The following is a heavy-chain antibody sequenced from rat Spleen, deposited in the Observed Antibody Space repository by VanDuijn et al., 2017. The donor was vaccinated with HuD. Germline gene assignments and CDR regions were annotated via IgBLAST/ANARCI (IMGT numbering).Heavy chain of an antibody. CDR1: GITFSDYN. V-gene: IGHV5-7*01. CDR2: ISYDGSST. Sequence: EVQLVESGGGLVQPGRSLKLSCAASGITFSDYNMVWVRQAPKKGLEWVATISYDGSSTYYRDSVKGRFTISRDNAKSTLYLQMNSLRSEDTATYYCTRGGEGFAYWGQGTLVTVSS. J-gene: IGHJ3*01. CDR3: TRGGEGFAY.